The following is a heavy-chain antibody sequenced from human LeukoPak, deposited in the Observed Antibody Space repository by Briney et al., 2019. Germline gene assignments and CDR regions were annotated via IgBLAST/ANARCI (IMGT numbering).Heavy chain of an antibody. CDR1: GFTFSSYA. V-gene: IGHV3-30-3*01. Sequence: GRSLRLSCAASGFTFSSYAMHWVRQAPGKGLEWVAVISYDGSNKYYADSVKGRFTISRDNSKNTLYLQMNSLRAEDTAVYYCASGVIAVAGTGDAFDIWGQGTMVTVSS. CDR2: ISYDGSNK. J-gene: IGHJ3*02. D-gene: IGHD6-19*01. CDR3: ASGVIAVAGTGDAFDI.